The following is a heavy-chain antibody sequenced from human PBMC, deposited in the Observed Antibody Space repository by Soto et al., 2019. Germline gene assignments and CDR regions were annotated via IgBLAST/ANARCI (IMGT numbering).Heavy chain of an antibody. CDR3: ARYPGYFGVVISSVYYYYYMDV. Sequence: GASVKVSCKASGGTFSSYTISWVRQAPGQGLEWMGRIIPILGIANYAQKFQGRVTITADKSTSTAYMELSSLRSEDTAVYYCARYPGYFGVVISSVYYYYYMDVWGKGTTVTVSS. CDR1: GGTFSSYT. V-gene: IGHV1-69*02. J-gene: IGHJ6*03. D-gene: IGHD3-3*01. CDR2: IIPILGIA.